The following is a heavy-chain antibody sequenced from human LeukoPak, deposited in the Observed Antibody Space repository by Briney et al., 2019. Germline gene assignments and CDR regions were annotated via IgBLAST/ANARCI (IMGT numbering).Heavy chain of an antibody. Sequence: GESLRLSCAASGFTFSSYAMSWVRQAPGKGLEWVSVISGSGGSTHYADSVKGRFTISRDNSKNTLYLQMNSLRAEDTAVYYCARDLGSIAAAGENYWGQGTLVTVSS. D-gene: IGHD6-13*01. J-gene: IGHJ4*02. CDR3: ARDLGSIAAAGENY. V-gene: IGHV3-23*01. CDR1: GFTFSSYA. CDR2: ISGSGGST.